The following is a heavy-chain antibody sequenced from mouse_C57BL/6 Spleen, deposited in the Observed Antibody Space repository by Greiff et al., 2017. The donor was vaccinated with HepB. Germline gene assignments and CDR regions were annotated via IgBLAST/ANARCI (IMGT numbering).Heavy chain of an antibody. Sequence: VQLQQSGPELVKPGASVKISCKASGYAFSSSWMNWVKQRPGKGLEWIGRIYPGDGDTNYNGKFKGKATLTADKSSSTAYMQLSSLTSEDSAVYFCARRGTVGYFDVWGTGSTVTVSS. CDR1: GYAFSSSW. J-gene: IGHJ1*03. CDR3: ARRGTVGYFDV. CDR2: IYPGDGDT. V-gene: IGHV1-82*01. D-gene: IGHD1-1*01.